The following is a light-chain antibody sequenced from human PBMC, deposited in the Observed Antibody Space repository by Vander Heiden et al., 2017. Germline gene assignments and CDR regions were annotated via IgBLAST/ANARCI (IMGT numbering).Light chain of an antibody. CDR1: QSVSSSY. Sequence: DIVLTQSPGTLSLSPGERATLSCRASQSVSSSYLAWYQQKPGQAPRLLIYGASSRATGIPDRFSGSGPGTDFTLTISRLEPEDFAVYYCQQYGSSLSVTFGQGTKVEIK. CDR3: QQYGSSLSVT. V-gene: IGKV3-20*01. CDR2: GAS. J-gene: IGKJ1*01.